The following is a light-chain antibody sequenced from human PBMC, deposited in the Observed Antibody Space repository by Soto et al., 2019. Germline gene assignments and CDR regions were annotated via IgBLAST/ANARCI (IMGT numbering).Light chain of an antibody. Sequence: DIVMTQSPDSLAVSLGERPTTTCTSSQSVLSSSNNKNDLAWYQQKPGQPPNLLIHWASTRESGVPDRFSGSGYGTDFTLNISSLQAEDVAVYSCQQYYSTPFSFGPGTKVDIK. J-gene: IGKJ3*01. V-gene: IGKV4-1*01. CDR2: WAS. CDR1: QSVLSSSNNKND. CDR3: QQYYSTPFS.